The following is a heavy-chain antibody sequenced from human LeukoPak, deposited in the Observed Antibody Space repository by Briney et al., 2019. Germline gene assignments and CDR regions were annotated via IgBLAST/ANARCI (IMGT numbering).Heavy chain of an antibody. D-gene: IGHD6-13*01. CDR3: ARGGRYTSSWYYFDY. CDR2: ISYDGSNE. V-gene: IGHV3-30-3*01. J-gene: IGHJ4*02. Sequence: GGSLRLSCAASGFTFSGYAMHWVRQAPGKGLEWVALISYDGSNEYYADSVKGRLTISRDNSKNTLYLQMNSLRAEDTAVYYCARGGRYTSSWYYFDYWGQGTLVIVSS. CDR1: GFTFSGYA.